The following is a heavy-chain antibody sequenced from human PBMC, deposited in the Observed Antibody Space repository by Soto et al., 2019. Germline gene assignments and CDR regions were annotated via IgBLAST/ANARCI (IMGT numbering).Heavy chain of an antibody. CDR2: IHNSGNT. V-gene: IGHV4-30-4*01. J-gene: IGHJ4*02. CDR3: ARSTYGEGYPHFFAD. CDR1: GGSIHDIDSY. Sequence: QVQLQESGPGLVMPSQTLSLTCTVSGGSIHDIDSYWTWIRQSPGRGPEWIGYIHNSGNTFYSPSLKRRLAISIDTSKSRVSLKLSAVTAADTAFYYCARSTYGEGYPHFFADWGQGALVTVSS. D-gene: IGHD3-16*02.